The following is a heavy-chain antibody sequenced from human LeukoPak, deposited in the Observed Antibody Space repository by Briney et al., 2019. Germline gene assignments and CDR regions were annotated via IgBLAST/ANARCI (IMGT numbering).Heavy chain of an antibody. D-gene: IGHD4-17*01. V-gene: IGHV3-21*04. CDR2: ISSSSSYI. CDR1: GFTFSSYS. CDR3: AKDIRSGDLESYNWFDP. J-gene: IGHJ5*02. Sequence: PGGSLRLSCAASGFTFSSYSMNWVRQAPGKGLEWVSSISSSSSYIYYADSVKGRFTISRDNAKNSLYLQMNSLRAEDTALYYCAKDIRSGDLESYNWFDPWGQGTLVTVSS.